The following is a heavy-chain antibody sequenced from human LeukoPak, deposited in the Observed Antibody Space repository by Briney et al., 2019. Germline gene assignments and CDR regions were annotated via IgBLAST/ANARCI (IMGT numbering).Heavy chain of an antibody. Sequence: SETLCLTSAVSGGSFSGYYWSWIRPPPRKRLEWIGEINNSGSTNYNPPPKNRVTISVDTSKNQFSLKLSSVTAADTAVYYYARPTYGDYVYGYAFDVWCQGTIVTVT. CDR3: ARPTYGDYVYGYAFDV. J-gene: IGHJ3*01. CDR1: GGSFSGYY. CDR2: INNSGST. D-gene: IGHD4-17*01. V-gene: IGHV4-34*01.